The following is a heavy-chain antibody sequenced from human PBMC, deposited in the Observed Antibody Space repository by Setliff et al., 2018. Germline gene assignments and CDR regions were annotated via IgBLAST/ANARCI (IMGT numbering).Heavy chain of an antibody. J-gene: IGHJ3*01. D-gene: IGHD2-2*01. CDR3: ASPSAGWTMPFDV. CDR2: IYAGNSQI. V-gene: IGHV5-51*01. Sequence: GESLKISCKDSGYTFSLSWIGWVRQMPGKGPDWMGIIYAGNSQIKYGPSFQGQFTISVDKSISTAYLQWSSLKASDTAMYYCASPSAGWTMPFDVWGQGTMVTVSS. CDR1: GYTFSLSW.